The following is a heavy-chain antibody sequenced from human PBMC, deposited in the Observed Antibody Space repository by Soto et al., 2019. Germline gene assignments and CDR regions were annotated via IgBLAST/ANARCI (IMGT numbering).Heavy chain of an antibody. Sequence: SRTLSLTCAVSGFSISTDSAAWNWIRQSPSRGLEWLGRKYYRSGWSREYAVSVRGRITINPDTSKNQFSLQLNSVTPEDTAVYFCARAYSSGWFSYFDFWGQRTLVTVSS. J-gene: IGHJ4*02. V-gene: IGHV6-1*01. CDR3: ARAYSSGWFSYFDF. CDR1: GFSISTDSAA. CDR2: KYYRSGWSR. D-gene: IGHD6-19*01.